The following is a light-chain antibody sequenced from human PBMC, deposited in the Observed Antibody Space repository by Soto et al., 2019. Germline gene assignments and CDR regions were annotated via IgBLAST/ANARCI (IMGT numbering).Light chain of an antibody. CDR2: GAS. V-gene: IGKV3-15*01. CDR1: QSVSSN. CDR3: QQYNNWPPVT. Sequence: EIVMTQSPATLSVSPGERATLSCRASQSVSSNLAWYQQKPGQAPRLLIYGASTKAPGIPARFSGSGSGTEFTLTISRLQSEDFAVYYCQQYNNWPPVTFGQGTKVEIK. J-gene: IGKJ1*01.